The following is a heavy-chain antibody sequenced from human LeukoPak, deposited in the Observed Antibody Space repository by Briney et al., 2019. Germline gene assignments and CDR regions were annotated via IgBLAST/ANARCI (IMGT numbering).Heavy chain of an antibody. V-gene: IGHV1-69*13. Sequence: SVKVSCKASGGTFSSYAISWVRQAPGQGLEWMGGIIPIFGTANYARKFQGRVTITADESTSTAYMELSSLRSEDTAVYYCATCSKLRGGSYPPWFDPWGQGTLVTVSS. CDR1: GGTFSSYA. D-gene: IGHD1-26*01. CDR3: ATCSKLRGGSYPPWFDP. J-gene: IGHJ5*02. CDR2: IIPIFGTA.